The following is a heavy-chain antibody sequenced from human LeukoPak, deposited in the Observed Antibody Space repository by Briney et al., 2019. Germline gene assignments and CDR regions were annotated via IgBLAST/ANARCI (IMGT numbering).Heavy chain of an antibody. CDR3: AKDSGVRDGHAFDY. D-gene: IGHD5-24*01. CDR1: GFTFDDYT. J-gene: IGHJ4*02. CDR2: ISWDGGST. V-gene: IGHV3-43*01. Sequence: GGSLRLSCAASGFTFDDYTMHWVRQAPGKGLEWVSLISWDGGSTYYADSVRGRFTISRDKSKNSLYLQMNSLRTEDTALYYCAKDSGVRDGHAFDYWGQGTLVTVSS.